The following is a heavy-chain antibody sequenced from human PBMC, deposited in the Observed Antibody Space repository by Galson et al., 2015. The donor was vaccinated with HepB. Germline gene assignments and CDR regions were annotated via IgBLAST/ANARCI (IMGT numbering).Heavy chain of an antibody. CDR3: AKDWYYGDYVGVYFDY. V-gene: IGHV3-23*01. J-gene: IGHJ4*02. D-gene: IGHD4-17*01. Sequence: SLRLSCAASGFTFSSYAMSWVRQAPGKGLEWVSAISGSGGSTYYADSVKGRFTISRDNSKNTLYLQMNSLRAEDTAVYYCAKDWYYGDYVGVYFDYWGQGTLVTVSS. CDR2: ISGSGGST. CDR1: GFTFSSYA.